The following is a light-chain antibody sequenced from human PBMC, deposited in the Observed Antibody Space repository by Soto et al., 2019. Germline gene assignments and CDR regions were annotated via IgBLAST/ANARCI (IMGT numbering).Light chain of an antibody. CDR1: QSISNY. V-gene: IGKV1-39*01. CDR3: QQSYSTPRT. Sequence: DIQMTQSPSSLSASVGDRVTITCRASQSISNYLNWYQQKPGKAPKLLMFAASSLQIGVPSRFSGGRSGTDFTLTISSLQPEDFATYHCQQSYSTPRTFGQGTKVEIK. J-gene: IGKJ1*01. CDR2: AAS.